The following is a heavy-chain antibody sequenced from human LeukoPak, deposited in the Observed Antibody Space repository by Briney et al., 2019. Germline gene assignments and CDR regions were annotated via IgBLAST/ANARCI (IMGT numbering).Heavy chain of an antibody. CDR2: THHSGST. J-gene: IGHJ5*02. D-gene: IGHD6-19*01. CDR3: ARRMAVAGKRGWFDP. V-gene: IGHV4-38-2*02. Sequence: SETLSLTCTVSGYSISSGYYWGWIRQPPGKGLEWIGSTHHSGSTYYNPSLKSRVTISVDTSKNQFSLKLSSVTAADTAVYYCARRMAVAGKRGWFDPWGQGTLVTVSS. CDR1: GYSISSGYY.